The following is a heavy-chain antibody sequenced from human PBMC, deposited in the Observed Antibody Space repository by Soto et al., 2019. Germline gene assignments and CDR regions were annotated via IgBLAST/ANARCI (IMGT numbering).Heavy chain of an antibody. D-gene: IGHD3-22*01. CDR2: IIPIFGTA. CDR1: GGTFSSYA. V-gene: IGHV1-69*01. Sequence: QVQLVQSGAEVKKPGSSVKVSCKASGGTFSSYAISWVRQAPGQGLEWMGGIIPIFGTANYAQKFQGRVTITEDESTRTAYMELSSLRSEDTAVYYCASAYYYDSSGYYYEAYWGQGTLVTVSS. CDR3: ASAYYYDSSGYYYEAY. J-gene: IGHJ4*02.